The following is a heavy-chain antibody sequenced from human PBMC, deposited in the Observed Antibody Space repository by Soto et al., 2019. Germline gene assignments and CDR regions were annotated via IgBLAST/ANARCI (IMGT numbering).Heavy chain of an antibody. CDR3: AKDGVGLRNWFDP. CDR2: ISGSGGST. V-gene: IGHV3-23*01. D-gene: IGHD3-3*01. Sequence: EVQLLESGGGLVQPGGSLRLSCAASGFTFSSYAMSWVRQAPGKGLEWVSAISGSGGSTYYADSVKGRFTISRDNSKNTLYLQMSCRRAEDTAVYYCAKDGVGLRNWFDPWGQGTLVTVSS. CDR1: GFTFSSYA. J-gene: IGHJ5*02.